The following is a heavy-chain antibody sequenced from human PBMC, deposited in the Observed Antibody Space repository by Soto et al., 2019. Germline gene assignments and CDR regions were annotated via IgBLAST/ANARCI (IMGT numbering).Heavy chain of an antibody. D-gene: IGHD3-10*01. Sequence: ASETLSLTCAVYGGSFSGYYWSWIRQPPGKGLEWIGEINHSGSTNYNPSLKSRVTISVDTSKNQFSLKLSSVTAADTAVYYCARVITMVRGAYYGMDVWGQGTTDTVSS. CDR1: GGSFSGYY. V-gene: IGHV4-34*01. CDR3: ARVITMVRGAYYGMDV. J-gene: IGHJ6*02. CDR2: INHSGST.